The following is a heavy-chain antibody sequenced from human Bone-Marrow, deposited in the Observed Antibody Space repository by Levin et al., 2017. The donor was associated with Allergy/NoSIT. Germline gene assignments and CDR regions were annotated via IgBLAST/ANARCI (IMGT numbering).Heavy chain of an antibody. CDR1: GFTFSSYS. D-gene: IGHD6-13*01. CDR3: ARDSPGIAAAGTDY. V-gene: IGHV3-21*01. J-gene: IGHJ4*02. Sequence: GESLKISCAASGFTFSSYSMNWVRQAPGKGLEWVSSISSSSSYIYYADSVKGRFTISRDNAKNSLYLQMNSLRAEDTAVYYCARDSPGIAAAGTDYWGQGTLVTVSS. CDR2: ISSSSSYI.